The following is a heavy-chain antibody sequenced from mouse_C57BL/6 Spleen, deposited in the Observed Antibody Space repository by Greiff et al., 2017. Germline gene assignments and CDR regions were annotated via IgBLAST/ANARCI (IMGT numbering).Heavy chain of an antibody. V-gene: IGHV5-6*01. CDR3: ARHLRTTVEAWLDY. CDR1: GFTFSSYG. Sequence: EVQLVESGGDLVKPGGSLQLSCAASGFTFSSYGMSWVRQTPDKRLEWVANISSGGSCTYYPDSLKGRFTLSRDNAKNTLYRRMSSPNSENTARYYGARHLRTTVEAWLDYWGQGTRVTVSA. D-gene: IGHD1-1*01. CDR2: ISSGGSCT. J-gene: IGHJ3*01.